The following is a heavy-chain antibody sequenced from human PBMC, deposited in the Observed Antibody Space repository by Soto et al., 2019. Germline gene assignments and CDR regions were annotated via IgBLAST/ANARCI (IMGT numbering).Heavy chain of an antibody. CDR2: IRSGGDT. CDR3: AIGMDYAKIHP. D-gene: IGHD4-17*01. CDR1: GFTVTSDY. J-gene: IGHJ1*01. Sequence: EVQLVESGGDLVQPGGSLRLSCAASGFTVTSDYMNWVRQAPGKGLEWVSLIRSGGDTYYADSVKGRFTISRDNSKNTLSLQMNSLRAEDTAVYYCAIGMDYAKIHPWGQGTLVTVSS. V-gene: IGHV3-66*01.